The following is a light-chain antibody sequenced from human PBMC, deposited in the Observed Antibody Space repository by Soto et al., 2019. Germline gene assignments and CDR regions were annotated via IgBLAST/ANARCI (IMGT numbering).Light chain of an antibody. Sequence: QSVLTQPPSVSGSPGHRVTISCTGSSSNIGAGYDVHWYQQLPGTAPKLLIYGNSNRPSGVPDRFSGSKSGTSASLANTGLQAEDEADYYCQSYDSSPVFGGGTKLTVL. CDR3: QSYDSSPV. CDR1: SSNIGAGYD. J-gene: IGLJ2*01. CDR2: GNS. V-gene: IGLV1-40*01.